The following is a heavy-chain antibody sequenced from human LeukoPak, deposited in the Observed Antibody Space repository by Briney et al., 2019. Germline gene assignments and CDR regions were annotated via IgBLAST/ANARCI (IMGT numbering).Heavy chain of an antibody. CDR3: AREGNYYDMDV. CDR2: IFSGGTT. J-gene: IGHJ6*02. CDR1: GFTVSSNY. Sequence: PGGSLRLSCAASGFTVSSNYMSWVRQAPGKGLEWVSVIFSGGTTYYADSVKGRFTISRDNSKNTLYLQMNSLRAEDTAVYYCAREGNYYDMDVWGQGTTVNVSS. V-gene: IGHV3-53*01.